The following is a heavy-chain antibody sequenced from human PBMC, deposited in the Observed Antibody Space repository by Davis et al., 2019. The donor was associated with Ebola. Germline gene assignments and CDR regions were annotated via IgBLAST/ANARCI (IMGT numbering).Heavy chain of an antibody. CDR1: GFTFSSYA. D-gene: IGHD3-16*01. CDR2: IRSKANNYAT. Sequence: GGSLRLSCAASGFTFSSYAMHWVRQASGKGLEWVGRIRSKANNYATVYGTSVKGRFTISRDDSKNTAYLQMNSLKSEDTAVYYCTSFQGADAFDIWGQGTMVTVSS. J-gene: IGHJ3*02. V-gene: IGHV3-73*01. CDR3: TSFQGADAFDI.